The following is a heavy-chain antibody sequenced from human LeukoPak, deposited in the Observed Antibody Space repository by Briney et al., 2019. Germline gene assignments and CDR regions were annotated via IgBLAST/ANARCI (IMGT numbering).Heavy chain of an antibody. CDR2: ISSSSSTI. CDR1: GFTFSSYS. V-gene: IGHV3-48*02. Sequence: GGSLRLSCAASGFTFSSYSMNWVRQAPGKGLEWVSYISSSSSTIYYADSVKGRFTISRDNAKNSLYLQMSSLRDEDTAVYYCASLGSTDDYYFDYWGQGTLVTVSS. D-gene: IGHD2-2*01. J-gene: IGHJ4*02. CDR3: ASLGSTDDYYFDY.